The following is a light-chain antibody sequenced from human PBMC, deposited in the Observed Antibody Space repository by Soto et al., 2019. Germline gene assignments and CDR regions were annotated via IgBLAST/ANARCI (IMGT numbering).Light chain of an antibody. J-gene: IGLJ2*01. Sequence: QSVLTQPPSASGTPGQRVTISCSGGTSNFGSNYVYWYQQLPGTAPKLLIYRNNQRPSGVPDRFSGSKSGTSASLAISGLRSEDEADYYCAAWDDSLSGEVFGGGTKLTVL. CDR3: AAWDDSLSGEV. CDR2: RNN. V-gene: IGLV1-47*01. CDR1: TSNFGSNY.